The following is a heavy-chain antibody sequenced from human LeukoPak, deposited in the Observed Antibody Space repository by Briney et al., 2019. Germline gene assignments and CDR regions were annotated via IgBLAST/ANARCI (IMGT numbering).Heavy chain of an antibody. CDR1: GFTFDDYA. J-gene: IGHJ4*02. CDR2: ISWNSGKI. CDR3: AKGMWYNYYGSGSYYKSDIDDYFDY. V-gene: IGHV3-9*03. Sequence: GGSLRLSCAASGFTFDDYAMHWVRQAPGKGLEWVSGISWNSGKIGYADSVKGRFTISRDNAKGSLYLQMHSLRAEDMALYYCAKGMWYNYYGSGSYYKSDIDDYFDYWGQGNLVTVSS. D-gene: IGHD3-10*01.